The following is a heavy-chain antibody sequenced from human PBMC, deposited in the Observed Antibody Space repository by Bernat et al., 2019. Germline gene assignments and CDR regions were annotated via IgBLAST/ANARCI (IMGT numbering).Heavy chain of an antibody. D-gene: IGHD6-13*01. CDR2: INHSGST. J-gene: IGHJ4*02. CDR1: GGSFSGYY. V-gene: IGHV4-34*01. CDR3: ARFFSSSWYGYFDY. Sequence: QVQLQQWGAGLLKPSETLSLTCAVYGGSFSGYYWSWIRQPPGKGLEWIGEINHSGSTNYNPSLKSRVTISVDTSKNQFSLKLSSVTAADTAVYYCARFFSSSWYGYFDYWGQGTLVTVSS.